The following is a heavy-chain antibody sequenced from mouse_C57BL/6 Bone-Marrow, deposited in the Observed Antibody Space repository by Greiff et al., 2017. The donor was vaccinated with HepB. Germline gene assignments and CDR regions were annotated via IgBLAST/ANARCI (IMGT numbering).Heavy chain of an antibody. CDR1: GYTFTSYW. CDR3: ASQYYYGSRFAY. D-gene: IGHD1-1*01. Sequence: QVQLKQPGAELVKPGASVKMSCKASGYTFTSYWITWVKQRPGQGLEWIGDIYPGSGSTNYNEKFKSKATLTVDTSSSTAYMQLSSLTSEDSAVYYCASQYYYGSRFAYWGQGTLVTVSA. J-gene: IGHJ3*01. V-gene: IGHV1-55*01. CDR2: IYPGSGST.